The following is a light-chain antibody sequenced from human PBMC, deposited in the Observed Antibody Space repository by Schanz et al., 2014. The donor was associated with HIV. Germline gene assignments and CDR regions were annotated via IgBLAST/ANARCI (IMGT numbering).Light chain of an antibody. CDR1: SSNVGSNA. J-gene: IGLJ2*01. CDR2: SNN. V-gene: IGLV1-44*01. CDR3: AAWDDSLNAVL. Sequence: QSVLTQPPSASETPGQRVTISCSGSSSNVGSNAVNWYHHLPGAAPKLLIYSNNQRPSGVPDRFSGSKSGTSASLAISGLQSEDGGDYYCAAWDDSLNAVLFGGGTQLTVL.